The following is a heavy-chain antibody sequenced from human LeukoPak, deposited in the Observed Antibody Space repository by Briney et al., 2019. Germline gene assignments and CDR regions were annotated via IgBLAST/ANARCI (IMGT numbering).Heavy chain of an antibody. V-gene: IGHV4-59*01. CDR1: GGPISTYY. Sequence: SETLSLTCTVSGGPISTYYWSWIRQPPGKGREWLGYIFYTGSTNYNPSLKSRVTMSIDTSKNQFSLQLSSVTAADTAVYYCTRTYSGSSIDYWGQGALVTVSS. J-gene: IGHJ4*02. CDR2: IFYTGST. D-gene: IGHD6-6*01. CDR3: TRTYSGSSIDY.